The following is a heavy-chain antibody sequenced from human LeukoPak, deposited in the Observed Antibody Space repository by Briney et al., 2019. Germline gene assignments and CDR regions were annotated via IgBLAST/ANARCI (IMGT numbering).Heavy chain of an antibody. CDR2: ISYDVGNK. Sequence: PGRSLRLSCAPSGFTFSSYGMHWVRQAPGKGLEWVTVISYDVGNKYYADSVKGRFTISRDNSKNTLYLQMNSLRAEDTAVYYCARDRAPYCSGGSCSLFDSWGQGTLVTVSS. CDR3: ARDRAPYCSGGSCSLFDS. D-gene: IGHD2-15*01. J-gene: IGHJ4*02. V-gene: IGHV3-30*03. CDR1: GFTFSSYG.